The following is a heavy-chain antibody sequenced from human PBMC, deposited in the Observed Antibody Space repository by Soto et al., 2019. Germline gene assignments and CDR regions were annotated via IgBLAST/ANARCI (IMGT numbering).Heavy chain of an antibody. CDR1: GGTFSTYT. Sequence: QVHLVQSGAEVRKPGSSVKVSCKTSGGTFSTYTIYWVRQAPGQGLEWMGRIIPLFGTTKNAQNFQDRVTITAEESTSTTYMELSSLRAEDTAVYYCARRLDDRADEGFDVWGEGTAVTVSA. J-gene: IGHJ3*01. CDR3: ARRLDDRADEGFDV. V-gene: IGHV1-69*18. CDR2: IIPLFGTT. D-gene: IGHD3-16*01.